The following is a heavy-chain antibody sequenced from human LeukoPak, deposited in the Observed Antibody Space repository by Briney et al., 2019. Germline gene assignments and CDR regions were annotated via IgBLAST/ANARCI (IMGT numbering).Heavy chain of an antibody. D-gene: IGHD6-13*01. CDR2: IKQDGIEK. V-gene: IGHV3-7*05. CDR1: GFTFSDYW. Sequence: GGSLRLSCAVSGFTFSDYWMTWVRQAPGKGLEWVANIKQDGIEKYYVDSVKARFTVSRDNTKNSMYLQMNSLRAEDTAVYYCARLLYAAGSEYWGQGTLVTVSS. CDR3: ARLLYAAGSEY. J-gene: IGHJ4*02.